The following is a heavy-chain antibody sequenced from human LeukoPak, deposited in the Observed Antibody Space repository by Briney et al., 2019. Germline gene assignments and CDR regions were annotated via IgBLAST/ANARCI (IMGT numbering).Heavy chain of an antibody. J-gene: IGHJ4*02. D-gene: IGHD3-10*01. V-gene: IGHV3-9*01. CDR1: GFTFDDYA. CDR3: AKDIGGSGTRGFDY. Sequence: GGSLRLSCAASGFTFDDYAMHWVRQAPWKGLEWVTGISRNSGSIGYADSVKGRFTISRDNAKNSLYLQMNSLRDEDTALYYCAKDIGGSGTRGFDYWGQGTLVTVSS. CDR2: ISRNSGSI.